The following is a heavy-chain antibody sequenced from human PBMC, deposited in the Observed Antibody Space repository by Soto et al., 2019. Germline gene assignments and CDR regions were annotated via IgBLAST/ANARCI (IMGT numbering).Heavy chain of an antibody. CDR3: AKDRGGVLLWFGELSPYYYYYMDV. CDR1: GFTFSSYA. CDR2: ISGSGGST. Sequence: GGSLRLSCAASGFTFSSYAMSWVRQAPGKGLEWVSAISGSGGSTYYADSVKGRFTISRDNSKKTLYLQMNSLRAEDTAVYYCAKDRGGVLLWFGELSPYYYYYMDVWGKGTTVTVSS. J-gene: IGHJ6*03. D-gene: IGHD3-10*01. V-gene: IGHV3-23*01.